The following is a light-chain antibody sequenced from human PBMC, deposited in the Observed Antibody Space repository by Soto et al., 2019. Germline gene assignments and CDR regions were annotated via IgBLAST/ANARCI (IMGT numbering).Light chain of an antibody. V-gene: IGLV2-8*01. CDR2: EVS. Sequence: QSVLTQPPSASGSPGQSVTISCTGTSSDVGGYNYVSWYQQHPGKAPKLMIYEVSKRPSGVPDRFSGSKSGNTASLTVSGLHAEDEADYYCSSYAGSNIPVVFGGGPKVTV. CDR3: SSYAGSNIPVV. J-gene: IGLJ2*01. CDR1: SSDVGGYNY.